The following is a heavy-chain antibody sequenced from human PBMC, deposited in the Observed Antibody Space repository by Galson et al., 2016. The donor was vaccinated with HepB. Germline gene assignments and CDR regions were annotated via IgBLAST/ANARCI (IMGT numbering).Heavy chain of an antibody. D-gene: IGHD6-19*01. J-gene: IGHJ5*02. V-gene: IGHV3-53*01. CDR1: GFLVSSNY. CDR2: IYGGGTT. Sequence: SLRLSCAASGFLVSSNYMSWVRQAPGKGLEWVSFIYGGGTTYYADSVKGRFTISRDNSKNMVYLQMNSLRVEDTAVYYCARGGGGWLNWFDPWGQGTLVTVSP. CDR3: ARGGGGWLNWFDP.